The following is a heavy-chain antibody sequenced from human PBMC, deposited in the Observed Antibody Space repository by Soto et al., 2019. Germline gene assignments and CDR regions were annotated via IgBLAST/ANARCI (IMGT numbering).Heavy chain of an antibody. D-gene: IGHD1-26*01. Sequence: XGSLLPTSAASGFTFSNFALTLVLTALGEGLEWVASISGTDDYTYYAQSVKGRFTISRDNAGKTLFLHMNNLRADDTAVYYWARSRRQCAWAFEACFDPRGLGPLVTVSS. V-gene: IGHV3-23*01. J-gene: IGHJ5*02. CDR1: GFTFSNFA. CDR2: ISGTDDYT. CDR3: ARSRRQCAWAFEACFDP.